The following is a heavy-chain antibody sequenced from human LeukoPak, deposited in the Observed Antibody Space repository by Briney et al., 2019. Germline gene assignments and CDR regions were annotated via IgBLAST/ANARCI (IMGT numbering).Heavy chain of an antibody. CDR3: ARHTIYGSGSYLDY. Sequence: GGSLRLSCAASGFTFITYGMHWVRQAPGKGLEWVAVIWYDGSNKYYADSVKGRFTISRDNSKNTLYLQMNRLRAEDTAVYYCARHTIYGSGSYLDYWGQGTLVTVSS. CDR2: IWYDGSNK. V-gene: IGHV3-33*01. D-gene: IGHD3-10*01. CDR1: GFTFITYG. J-gene: IGHJ4*02.